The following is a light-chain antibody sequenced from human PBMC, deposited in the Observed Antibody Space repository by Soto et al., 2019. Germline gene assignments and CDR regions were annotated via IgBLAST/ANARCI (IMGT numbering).Light chain of an antibody. Sequence: DIQMTQSPSSLSASVGDRVTITCRASQSISSYLNWYQQKPGKAPKLLIYAASSLHSGVPSRFSGSGSGTDFTLTISSLQPEDFATYYCQQSYSTPQTFGPGTKVDIK. V-gene: IGKV1-39*01. CDR3: QQSYSTPQT. CDR2: AAS. J-gene: IGKJ3*01. CDR1: QSISSY.